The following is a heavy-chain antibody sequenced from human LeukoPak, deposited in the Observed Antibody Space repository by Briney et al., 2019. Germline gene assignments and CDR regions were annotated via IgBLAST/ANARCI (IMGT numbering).Heavy chain of an antibody. CDR3: ARSSSEYYYDSSGISHAFDI. CDR1: GYTFTSYG. J-gene: IGHJ3*02. CDR2: ISAYNGNT. V-gene: IGHV1-18*01. D-gene: IGHD3-22*01. Sequence: ASVKVSCKASGYTFTSYGISWVRQAPGQGLEWMGWISAYNGNTNYAQKLQGRVTMTTDTSTSTAYMELSSLRSEDTAVYYCARSSSEYYYDSSGISHAFDIWGQGTMVTVSS.